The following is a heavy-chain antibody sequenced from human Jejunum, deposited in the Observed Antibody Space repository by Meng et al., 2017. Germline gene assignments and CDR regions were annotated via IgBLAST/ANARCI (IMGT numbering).Heavy chain of an antibody. CDR2: IYQNGGA. D-gene: IGHD3-10*01. J-gene: IGHJ5*02. CDR1: GFSISSGYY. Sequence: SETLSLTCTVSGFSISSGYYWAWIRQPPGKRLEWIGSIYQNGGAHYNPSFKSRVTISVDTSKNQFSLKMTSVTAADTAVYYCAKNSYGSGNNARWFDPWGQGTRVT. CDR3: AKNSYGSGNNARWFDP. V-gene: IGHV4-38-2*02.